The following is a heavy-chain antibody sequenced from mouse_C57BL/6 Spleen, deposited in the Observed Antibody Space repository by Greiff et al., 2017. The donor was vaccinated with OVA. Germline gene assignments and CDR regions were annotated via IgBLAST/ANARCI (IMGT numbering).Heavy chain of an antibody. CDR1: GYAFSSYW. CDR2: IYPGDGDT. V-gene: IGHV1-80*01. Sequence: QVQLQQSGAELVKPGASVKLSCKASGYAFSSYWMNWVQQRPGKGLEWIGQIYPGDGDTNYNGKFKGKATLTADKSSSTAYMQLSSLTSEDSAVYFCARGALFADWGQGTLVTVSA. CDR3: ARGALFAD. J-gene: IGHJ3*01.